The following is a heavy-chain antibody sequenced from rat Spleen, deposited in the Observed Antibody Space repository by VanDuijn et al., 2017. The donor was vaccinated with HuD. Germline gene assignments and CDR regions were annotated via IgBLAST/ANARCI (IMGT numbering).Heavy chain of an antibody. CDR2: ITNTDDST. V-gene: IGHV5-31*01. D-gene: IGHD5-1*01. CDR1: GCTFNNYW. J-gene: IGHJ2*01. Sequence: QLVESGGGLVQPGRSLKLSCVASGCTFNNYWMTWIRQAPGKGLEWISSITNTDDSTYYPDSVKGRFTISRDNAKSTLYLQMNSLRSEDTATYYCTNDWEAYYWGQGVMVTVSS. CDR3: TNDWEAYY.